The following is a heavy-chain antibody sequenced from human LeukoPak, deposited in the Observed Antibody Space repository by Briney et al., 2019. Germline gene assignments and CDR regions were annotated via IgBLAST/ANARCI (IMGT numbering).Heavy chain of an antibody. Sequence: PSETLSLTCTVSGGSISGYYWSWIRQPPGKGLEWIGYIYYRGSTNYNPSLKSRVTISVDTSKNQFSLKLSSVTAADTAVYYCARGGGTAARSKTFDYWGQGTLVTVSS. J-gene: IGHJ4*02. CDR3: ARGGGTAARSKTFDY. CDR1: GGSISGYY. V-gene: IGHV4-59*01. CDR2: IYYRGST. D-gene: IGHD6-6*01.